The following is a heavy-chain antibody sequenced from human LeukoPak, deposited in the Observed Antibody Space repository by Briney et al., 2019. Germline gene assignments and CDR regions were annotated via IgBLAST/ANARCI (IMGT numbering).Heavy chain of an antibody. CDR3: ARRIAVAGVDY. D-gene: IGHD6-19*01. J-gene: IGHJ4*02. CDR1: GGSTSGYF. V-gene: IGHV4-34*01. CDR2: INHSGST. Sequence: PSETLSLTCDVSGGSTSGYFWSWIRQPPGKGPEWIGEINHSGSTKYIPSLKSRLTISVDTSKNQFSLKLTSVTAADTAVYYCARRIAVAGVDYWGQGTLVTVSS.